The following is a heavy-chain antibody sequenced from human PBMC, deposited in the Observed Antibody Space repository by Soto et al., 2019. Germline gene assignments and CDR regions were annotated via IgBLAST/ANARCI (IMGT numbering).Heavy chain of an antibody. CDR2: ISYDGSNK. V-gene: IGHV3-30-3*01. CDR1: GFTFSSYA. CDR3: ARGTTYNWNYFFDC. Sequence: GGSLRLSCAASGFTFSSYAMHWVRQAPGKGLEWVAVISYDGSNKYYADSVKGRFTISRDNSKNTLYLQMNSLRAEDTAVYYCARGTTYNWNYFFDCWGQGTLVTVAS. J-gene: IGHJ4*02. D-gene: IGHD1-7*01.